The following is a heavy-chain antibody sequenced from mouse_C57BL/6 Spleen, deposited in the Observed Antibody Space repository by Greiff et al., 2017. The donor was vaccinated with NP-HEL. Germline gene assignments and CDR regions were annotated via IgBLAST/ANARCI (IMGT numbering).Heavy chain of an antibody. D-gene: IGHD4-1*01. CDR2: IDPETGGT. J-gene: IGHJ2*01. CDR1: GYTFTDYE. Sequence: VQLQQSGAELVRPGASVTLSCKASGYTFTDYEMHWVKQTPVHGLEWIGAIDPETGGTAYNQKFKGKAILTADKSSSTAYMELRSLTSEDSAVYYCTRSILNWAFDYWGQGTTLTVSS. CDR3: TRSILNWAFDY. V-gene: IGHV1-15*01.